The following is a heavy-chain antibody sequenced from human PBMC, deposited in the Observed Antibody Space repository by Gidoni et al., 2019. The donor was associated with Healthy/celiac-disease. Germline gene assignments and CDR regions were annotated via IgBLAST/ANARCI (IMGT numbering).Heavy chain of an antibody. D-gene: IGHD2-15*01. J-gene: IGHJ4*02. CDR2: ISGSGGST. V-gene: IGHV3-23*01. Sequence: EVQLLESGGGLVQPGGSLRLSCAASGFTFSSYAMSWVRQAPGKGLEWVSAISGSGGSTYYADSVKGRFTISRDNSKNTLYLQMNSLRAEDTAVYYCASHPLGYCSGGSCYDGGYWGQGTLVTVSS. CDR1: GFTFSSYA. CDR3: ASHPLGYCSGGSCYDGGY.